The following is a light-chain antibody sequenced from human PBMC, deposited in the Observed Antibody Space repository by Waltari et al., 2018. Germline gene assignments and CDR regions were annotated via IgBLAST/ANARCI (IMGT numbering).Light chain of an antibody. CDR3: QNGVT. CDR2: AAS. V-gene: IGKV1-27*01. Sequence: DRQMTQSPSSMSAAVGDRVTITCRASQDISSYLAWYQQKPGKVPYLLIYAASTFQSGVPSRFSGSGSGTYFTLTISSLQPEDVATYYCQNGVTFGQGTKVEIK. CDR1: QDISSY. J-gene: IGKJ1*01.